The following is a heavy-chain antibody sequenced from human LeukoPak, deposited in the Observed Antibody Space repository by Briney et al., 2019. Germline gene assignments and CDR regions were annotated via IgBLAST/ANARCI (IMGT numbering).Heavy chain of an antibody. CDR2: IIPIFGTA. J-gene: IGHJ3*02. V-gene: IGHV1-69*06. CDR1: GGTFSSYA. CDR3: ARGYCSGGRCWDAFDI. D-gene: IGHD2-15*01. Sequence: SVKVSCKASGGTFSSYAISWVRRAPGQGLEWMGGIIPIFGTANYAQKFQDRVTITADTSISTAYMELSRLRSDDTAVYYCARGYCSGGRCWDAFDIWGQGTMVTVSS.